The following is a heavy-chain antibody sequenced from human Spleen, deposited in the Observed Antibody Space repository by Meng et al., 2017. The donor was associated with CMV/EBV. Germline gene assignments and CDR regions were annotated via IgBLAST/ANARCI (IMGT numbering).Heavy chain of an antibody. V-gene: IGHV4-4*02. CDR3: ARGNWNGLFYGMAV. D-gene: IGHD1-1*01. Sequence: GSLRLSCAVSGGSISSSNWWSWVRQPPGKGLEWIGEIYHSGSTNYNPSLKSRVTISIDKSKNPFSLKLSHVTAADTAVYYCARGNWNGLFYGMAVWGQGTLVTVSS. CDR2: IYHSGST. J-gene: IGHJ6*02. CDR1: GGSISSSNW.